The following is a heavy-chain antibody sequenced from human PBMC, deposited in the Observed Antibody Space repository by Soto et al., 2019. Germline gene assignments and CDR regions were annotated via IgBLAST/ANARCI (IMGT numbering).Heavy chain of an antibody. CDR1: GYTFSIYY. CDR2: INPTGGST. D-gene: IGHD3-3*01. CDR3: ARDGWFSALRIPFGLDV. Sequence: ASVKGSWKATGYTFSIYYIDLVRQAPGQGLDWMGIINPTGGSTTYAQKFQGRVTITRDTSTNTVYMELSSLTSEDTALYYCARDGWFSALRIPFGLDVWGQGTTVTVSS. V-gene: IGHV1-46*01. J-gene: IGHJ6*02.